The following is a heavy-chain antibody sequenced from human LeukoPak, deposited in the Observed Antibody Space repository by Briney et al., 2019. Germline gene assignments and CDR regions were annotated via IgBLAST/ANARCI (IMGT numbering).Heavy chain of an antibody. CDR3: VRDRAYCSGSTCYSVFDS. D-gene: IGHD2-15*01. CDR1: GFTFSNYW. V-gene: IGHV3-7*01. J-gene: IGHJ4*02. CDR2: IKQDGSET. Sequence: GGSLRLSCAASGFTFSNYWMNWVRQAPGKGLEWVANIKQDGSETYYVDSVKGRFTFSRDNAKNSLYLQMNSLRVEDTAVYYCVRDRAYCSGSTCYSVFDSWGQGTLVTVSS.